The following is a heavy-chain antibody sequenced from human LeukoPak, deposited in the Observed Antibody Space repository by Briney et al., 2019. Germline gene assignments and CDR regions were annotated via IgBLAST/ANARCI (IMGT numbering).Heavy chain of an antibody. D-gene: IGHD1-14*01. V-gene: IGHV3-30*02. J-gene: IGHJ6*03. CDR2: IRYDGSDT. CDR3: ARVGNLYYYYYMDV. CDR1: GFTFSSFG. Sequence: GGSLRLSCAASGFTFSSFGMHWVRQPPGKGLEWVAFIRYDGSDTYYADSVKGRFTISRDNAKNSLYLQMNSLRAEDTAVYYCARVGNLYYYYYMDVWGKGTTVTVSS.